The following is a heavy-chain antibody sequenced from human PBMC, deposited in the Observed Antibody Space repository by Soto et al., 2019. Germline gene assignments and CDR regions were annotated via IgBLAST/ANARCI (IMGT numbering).Heavy chain of an antibody. J-gene: IGHJ5*01. V-gene: IGHV3-74*01. CDR1: GFTLNNYW. CDR2: INIDGRST. CDR3: ARDWRSNRWYYFDS. Sequence: EVLLVESGGGVVQPGGSLRLSCAASGFTLNNYWMHWVRQAPGKGLEWVSRINIDGRSTTYADSVKGRFSISRDDAKNTLFLQMNRLRAEDTAVYYCARDWRSNRWYYFDSWGQGTLVTVSS. D-gene: IGHD2-2*01.